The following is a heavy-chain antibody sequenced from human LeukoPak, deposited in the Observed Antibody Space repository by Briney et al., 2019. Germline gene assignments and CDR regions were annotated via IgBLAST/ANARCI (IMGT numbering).Heavy chain of an antibody. CDR1: GFSFRSHW. V-gene: IGHV3-23*01. CDR2: ITNSAVST. D-gene: IGHD1-1*01. J-gene: IGHJ4*02. CDR3: AKGTTQHTHYFDY. Sequence: GGSLRLSCAASGFSFRSHWMHWVRQAPAKGLEWVSAITNSAVSTYYADSVRGRFTISRDNSKNTLYLQMNNLRAEDTAVYYCAKGTTQHTHYFDYWGQGILVTVSS.